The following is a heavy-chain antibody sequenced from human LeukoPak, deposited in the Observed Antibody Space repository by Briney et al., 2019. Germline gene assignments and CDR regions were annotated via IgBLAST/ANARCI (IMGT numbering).Heavy chain of an antibody. Sequence: GESLKISCKGSGYSFTSYWIGWVRQMPGKGLEWMGIIYPGDSDTRYSPSFQGQVTISADKSINTAYLQWSSLKASDTARYYCARLETLLWFGELLGSWFDPWGQGTLVTVSS. CDR3: ARLETLLWFGELLGSWFDP. CDR1: GYSFTSYW. CDR2: IYPGDSDT. D-gene: IGHD3-10*01. J-gene: IGHJ5*02. V-gene: IGHV5-51*01.